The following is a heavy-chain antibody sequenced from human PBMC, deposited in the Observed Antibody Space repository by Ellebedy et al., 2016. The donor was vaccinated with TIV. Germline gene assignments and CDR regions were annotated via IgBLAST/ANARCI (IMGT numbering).Heavy chain of an antibody. V-gene: IGHV7-4-1*02. Sequence: AASMKVSCKASGYTFTSHPLTWVRQAPGRGLEWMGWINTNTGNTESVPGFTGRFVFSLDTSVGTAYLQISSLQAEDTAIYYCARDRYYGGNYRGIDYWGQGTLVTVSS. CDR3: ARDRYYGGNYRGIDY. J-gene: IGHJ4*02. CDR1: GYTFTSHP. CDR2: INTNTGNT. D-gene: IGHD4-23*01.